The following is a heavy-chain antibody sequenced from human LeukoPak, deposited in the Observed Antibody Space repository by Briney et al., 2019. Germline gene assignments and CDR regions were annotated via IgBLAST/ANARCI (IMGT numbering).Heavy chain of an antibody. Sequence: GTSVKVSCKASGFTFTSSAMQWVRQARGQRLEWIGWIVVGSGNTNYAQKFQERVTITRDMSTSTAYMELSSLRSEDTAVYYCAADRGGYRGLVVPAAIPNWFDPWGQGTLVTVSS. CDR3: AADRGGYRGLVVPAAIPNWFDP. V-gene: IGHV1-58*02. J-gene: IGHJ5*02. CDR2: IVVGSGNT. CDR1: GFTFTSSA. D-gene: IGHD2-2*02.